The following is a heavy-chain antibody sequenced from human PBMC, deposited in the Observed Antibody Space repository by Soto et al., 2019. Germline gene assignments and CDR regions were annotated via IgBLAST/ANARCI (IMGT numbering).Heavy chain of an antibody. CDR2: INDDGIST. CDR3: TRGPRSTSTGTGAF. Sequence: GGSLRLSCAASGFTFSMYWMHWVRQVPGKGPEWVSRINDDGISTNYADSVKGRFTISRDNAKNTLYLQMNALGVEDTAVYYCTRGPRSTSTGTGAFWGQGTLVTVSS. CDR1: GFTFSMYW. J-gene: IGHJ4*02. V-gene: IGHV3-74*01. D-gene: IGHD1-1*01.